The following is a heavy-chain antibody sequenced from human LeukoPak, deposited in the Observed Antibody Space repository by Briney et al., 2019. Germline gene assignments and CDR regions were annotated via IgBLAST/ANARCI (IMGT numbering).Heavy chain of an antibody. J-gene: IGHJ4*02. CDR3: ARTNGIAVAGFDY. V-gene: IGHV4-31*03. CDR1: GGSISSGGYY. D-gene: IGHD6-19*01. Sequence: SQTLSLTCTVSGGSISSGGYYWRWIRQHPGKGLEWIGYIYYSGSTYYNPSLKSRVTISVDTSKNQFSLKLSPVTAADTAVYYCARTNGIAVAGFDYWGQGTLVTVSS. CDR2: IYYSGST.